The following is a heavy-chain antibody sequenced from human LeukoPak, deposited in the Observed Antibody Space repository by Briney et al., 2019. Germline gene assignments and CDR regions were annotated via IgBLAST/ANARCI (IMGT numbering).Heavy chain of an antibody. V-gene: IGHV3-23*01. Sequence: GXSXXXXCXXWXXIFNNYGLIWVRQAPGKGLEWVSAISNDGGGTNYADFVKGRFTISRDNSKNTLFLQMNSLRAEDTALYYCAKGSSGYFVDLWGQGTLVTVSS. CDR1: XXIFNNYG. CDR3: AKGSSGYFVDL. J-gene: IGHJ5*02. D-gene: IGHD3-22*01. CDR2: ISNDGGGT.